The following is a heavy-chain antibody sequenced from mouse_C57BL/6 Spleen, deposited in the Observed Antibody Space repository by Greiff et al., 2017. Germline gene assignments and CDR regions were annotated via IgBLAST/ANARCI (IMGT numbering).Heavy chain of an antibody. CDR3: ARSRSGPFAY. CDR1: GYTFTSYW. J-gene: IGHJ3*01. Sequence: VQLQQPGAELVMPGASVKLSCKASGYTFTSYWMHWVKQRPGQGLEWIGEIDPSDSYTNYNQQFKGKSTLTVDKSSSTAYMQLSSLTSEDSAVYYCARSRSGPFAYWGQGTLVTVSA. V-gene: IGHV1-69*01. CDR2: IDPSDSYT.